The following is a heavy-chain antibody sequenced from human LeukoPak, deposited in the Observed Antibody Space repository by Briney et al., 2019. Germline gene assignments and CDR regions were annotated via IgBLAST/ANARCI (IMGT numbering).Heavy chain of an antibody. V-gene: IGHV4-59*01. Sequence: PSETLSLTCTVSGGSISSYYWSWIRQPPGKGLEWIGYIYYSGSNNYNPSLKSRVTISVDTSKNQYSLKLSSVTAADTAVYYCARAWTVTNDFDYWGQGTLVTVSS. CDR1: GGSISSYY. CDR3: ARAWTVTNDFDY. J-gene: IGHJ4*02. CDR2: IYYSGSN. D-gene: IGHD4-17*01.